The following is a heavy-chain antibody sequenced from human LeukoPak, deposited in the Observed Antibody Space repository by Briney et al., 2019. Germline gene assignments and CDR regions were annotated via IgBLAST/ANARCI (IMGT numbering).Heavy chain of an antibody. CDR1: GVSFSGYY. Sequence: SETLSLTCAVYGVSFSGYYWSWIRQPPGKGLEWIGYIYHSGSTYYNPSLKSRVTISVDRSKNQFSLKLNSVTAADTAVYYCASLITMVRGSLYYYYGMDVWGQGTTVTVSS. J-gene: IGHJ6*02. CDR3: ASLITMVRGSLYYYYGMDV. D-gene: IGHD3-10*01. CDR2: IYHSGST. V-gene: IGHV4-34*01.